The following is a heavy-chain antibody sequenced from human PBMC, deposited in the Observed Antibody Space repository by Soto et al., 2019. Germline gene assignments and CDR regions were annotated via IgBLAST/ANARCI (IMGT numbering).Heavy chain of an antibody. CDR1: GFTFSSYT. J-gene: IGHJ4*02. CDR3: ASYDILTAYYFDS. Sequence: GGSLRLSCAASGFTFSSYTMNWVRHTPGKGLEWVSSISSGGNYIYYADSVRGRFSISRDNAKNSLYPQMNSLRAEDTAVYYCASYDILTAYYFDSWGQGALVTVSS. D-gene: IGHD3-9*01. CDR2: ISSGGNYI. V-gene: IGHV3-21*01.